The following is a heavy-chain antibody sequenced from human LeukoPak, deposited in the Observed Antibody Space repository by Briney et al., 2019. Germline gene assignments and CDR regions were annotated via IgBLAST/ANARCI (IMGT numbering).Heavy chain of an antibody. D-gene: IGHD6-13*01. Sequence: SETLSLTCTVSGGSISSGDYYWSWIRQPPGKGLEWIGYIYYGGSTYYNPSVKSRVTIPVDTSKNQFSLKLSSVTAADTAVYYCARGIFAGSSWPGLLGNWFDPWGQGPLVIVSS. J-gene: IGHJ5*02. CDR2: IYYGGST. V-gene: IGHV4-30-4*01. CDR3: ARGIFAGSSWPGLLGNWFDP. CDR1: GGSISSGDYY.